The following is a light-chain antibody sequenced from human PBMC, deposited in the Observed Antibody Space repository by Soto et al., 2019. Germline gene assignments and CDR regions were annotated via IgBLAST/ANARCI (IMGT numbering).Light chain of an antibody. J-gene: IGKJ1*01. Sequence: IQMTQYPSSLSASVGDRSTITCLASRSVSNYLSWYQQRPGKAPKLLIYKASTLKSGVPSRFSGSGSGTEFTLTISSLQPDDFATYYCQHYNSYSEAVGQGTKVDIK. CDR3: QHYNSYSEA. CDR2: KAS. V-gene: IGKV1-5*03. CDR1: RSVSNY.